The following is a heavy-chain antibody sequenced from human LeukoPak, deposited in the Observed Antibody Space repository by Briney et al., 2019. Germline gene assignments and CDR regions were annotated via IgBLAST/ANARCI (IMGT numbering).Heavy chain of an antibody. CDR2: MNPNSGNT. CDR3: ARRQIWGGGAFDI. V-gene: IGHV1-8*01. Sequence: ASVTVSCKASGYTFTSYDIHWVRQAAGQGLEWMGWMNPNSGNTGYAQKFQGRVTMTRNTSISTAYMELSSLRSEDTAVYYCARRQIWGGGAFDIWGQGTMVTVSS. CDR1: GYTFTSYD. D-gene: IGHD5-18*01. J-gene: IGHJ3*02.